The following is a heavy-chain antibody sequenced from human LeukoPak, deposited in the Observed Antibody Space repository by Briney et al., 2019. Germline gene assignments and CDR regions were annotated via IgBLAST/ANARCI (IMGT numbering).Heavy chain of an antibody. CDR3: ARAWSNWFDP. Sequence: GGSLRLSCAASGFTFSIYWTSWVRQAPGKGLEWVANIKQDGSERYYVDSVKGRFTLSRDNAKNSLYLQMNSLRAEDTAVYYCARAWSNWFDPWGQGTLVTVSS. V-gene: IGHV3-7*01. CDR1: GFTFSIYW. CDR2: IKQDGSER. J-gene: IGHJ5*02. D-gene: IGHD3-3*01.